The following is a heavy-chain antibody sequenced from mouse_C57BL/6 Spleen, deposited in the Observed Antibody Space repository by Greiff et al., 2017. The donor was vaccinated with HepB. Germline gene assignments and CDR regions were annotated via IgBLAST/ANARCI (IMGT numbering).Heavy chain of an antibody. D-gene: IGHD1-1*01. J-gene: IGHJ2*01. Sequence: QVQLKQSGAELARPGASVKMSCKASGYTFTSYTMHWVKQRPGQGLEWIGYINPSSGYTKYNQKFKDKATLTADKSSSTAYMQLSSLTSEDSAVYYCARFITTVVAEDYFDYGGQGTTLTVSS. CDR2: INPSSGYT. CDR1: GYTFTSYT. CDR3: ARFITTVVAEDYFDY. V-gene: IGHV1-4*01.